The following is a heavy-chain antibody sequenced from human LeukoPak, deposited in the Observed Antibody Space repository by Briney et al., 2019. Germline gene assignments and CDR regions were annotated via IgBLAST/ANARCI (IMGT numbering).Heavy chain of an antibody. CDR1: GYTFTSYY. J-gene: IGHJ5*02. Sequence: ASVKVSCKASGYTFTSYYMHWVRQGPGQGLVWMGIINPSGGSTSYAQKFQGRVTMTRDTSISTAYMELSRLRSDDTAVYYCARVLSGGGYGFDPWGQGTLVTVSS. D-gene: IGHD3-22*01. CDR2: INPSGGST. V-gene: IGHV1-46*01. CDR3: ARVLSGGGYGFDP.